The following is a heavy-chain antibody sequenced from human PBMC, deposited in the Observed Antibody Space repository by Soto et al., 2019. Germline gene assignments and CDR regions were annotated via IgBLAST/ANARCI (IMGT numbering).Heavy chain of an antibody. CDR1: GFAFNSYS. V-gene: IGHV3-48*02. D-gene: IGHD2-15*01. Sequence: EVQLVESGGGLVQPGGSLSLSCAASGFAFNSYSVNWVRQAPGKGLEWVSYISSGSSIIYYADSVKGRFTISRDDAKNSLYLKMNSLRDEDTAVYYCASGVSGYHVDYCMDVWGQGTTVTVSS. CDR2: ISSGSSII. CDR3: ASGVSGYHVDYCMDV. J-gene: IGHJ6*02.